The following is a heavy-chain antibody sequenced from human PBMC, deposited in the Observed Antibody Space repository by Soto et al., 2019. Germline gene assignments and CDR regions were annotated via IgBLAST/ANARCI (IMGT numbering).Heavy chain of an antibody. CDR1: GGSFSGYY. Sequence: SSETLSLTCAVYGGSFSGYYWSWIRQPPGKGLEWIGEINHSGSTNYNPSLKSRVTISVDTSKNQFSLKLSSVTAADTAVYYCARARPKVPADIQGDDNWFDPWGQGTLVTVSS. D-gene: IGHD2-2*02. CDR2: INHSGST. V-gene: IGHV4-34*01. CDR3: ARARPKVPADIQGDDNWFDP. J-gene: IGHJ5*02.